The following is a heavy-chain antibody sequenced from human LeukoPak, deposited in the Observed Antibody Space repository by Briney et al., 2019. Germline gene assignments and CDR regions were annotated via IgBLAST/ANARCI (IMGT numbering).Heavy chain of an antibody. CDR2: IKQDGSEK. V-gene: IGHV3-7*01. J-gene: IGHJ4*02. CDR1: GFTFSSYA. CDR3: ARSGSDFDC. Sequence: GGSLRLSCAASGFTFSSYAMSWGRQAPGKGLEWVANIKQDGSEKNYVDSVKGRFTISRDNAKNSQYLQIKSLRVEDTAVYYCARSGSDFDCWGQGTLVSVSS. D-gene: IGHD1-26*01.